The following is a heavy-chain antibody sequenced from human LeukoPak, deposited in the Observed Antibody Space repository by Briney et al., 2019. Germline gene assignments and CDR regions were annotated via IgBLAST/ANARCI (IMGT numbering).Heavy chain of an antibody. D-gene: IGHD4-11*01. J-gene: IGHJ4*02. CDR2: ISGSGGST. V-gene: IGHV3-23*01. Sequence: PGGSLRLSCAASGFTFSSYAMSWVRQAPGKGLEWVSAISGSGGSTYYADSVKGRFTISRDNSKSTLYLQMNSLRAEDTAVYYCAKDYSNYFFFDYWGQGNLVTVSS. CDR3: AKDYSNYFFFDY. CDR1: GFTFSSYA.